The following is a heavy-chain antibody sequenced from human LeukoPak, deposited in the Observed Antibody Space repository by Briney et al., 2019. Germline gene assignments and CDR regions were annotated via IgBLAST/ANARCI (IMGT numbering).Heavy chain of an antibody. CDR1: GGSFSGYY. Sequence: SETLSLTCAVYGGSFSGYYWSWVRQPPGKGLEWIGEINHSGSTNYNPSLKSRVTISVDTSKNQFSLKLSSVTAADTAVYYCARGGITIFGVVIPDFDYWGQGTLVTVSS. CDR3: ARGGITIFGVVIPDFDY. D-gene: IGHD3-3*01. J-gene: IGHJ4*02. V-gene: IGHV4-34*01. CDR2: INHSGST.